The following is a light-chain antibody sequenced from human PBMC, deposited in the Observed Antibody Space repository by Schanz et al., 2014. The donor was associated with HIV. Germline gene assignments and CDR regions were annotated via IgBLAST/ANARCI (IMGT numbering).Light chain of an antibody. CDR3: QQSYSTPT. J-gene: IGKJ4*01. CDR1: QDISNY. V-gene: IGKV1-33*01. Sequence: DIQMTQSPSSLSASVGDRVTITCQASQDISNYLNWYQQKPGKAPKLLIYDASNLETGVPSRFSGGGSGTDFTFTISSLQPEDFATYYCQQSYSTPTFGGGTKVEIK. CDR2: DAS.